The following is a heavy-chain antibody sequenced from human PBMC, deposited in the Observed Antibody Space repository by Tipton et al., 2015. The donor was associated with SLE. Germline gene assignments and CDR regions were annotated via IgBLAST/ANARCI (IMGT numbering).Heavy chain of an antibody. J-gene: IGHJ6*03. V-gene: IGHV4-34*01. CDR1: GGSFTGYH. Sequence: TLSLTCALSGGSFTGYHWSWFRQPPGKGLECIGEINHTEGTRYNPSLKSRVTMSLDTSKNQFSLKLNSVTAADTAVYYCARGVAGYYFYCYIDVWGTGTTVTVSS. CDR3: ARGVAGYYFYCYIDV. D-gene: IGHD6-19*01. CDR2: INHTEGT.